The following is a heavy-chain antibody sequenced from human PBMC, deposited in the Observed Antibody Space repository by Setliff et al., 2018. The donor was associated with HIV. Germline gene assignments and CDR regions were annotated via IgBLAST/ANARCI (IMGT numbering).Heavy chain of an antibody. CDR1: GFTFGEYA. Sequence: PGGSLRLSCTASGFTFGEYAMSWVRQAPGKGLEWVGIIKSKAYGETTEYAASVKGRFTLSRDDSKNTLYLQMNSLRAEDTAVYYCAKELAASGLGYFDSWGRGILVTVSS. J-gene: IGHJ4*02. CDR2: IKSKAYGETT. V-gene: IGHV3-49*04. D-gene: IGHD3-22*01. CDR3: AKELAASGLGYFDS.